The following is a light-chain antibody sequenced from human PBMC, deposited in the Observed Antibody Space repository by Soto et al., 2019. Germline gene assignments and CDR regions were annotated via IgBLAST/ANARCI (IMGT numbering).Light chain of an antibody. CDR1: QSISKF. Sequence: DIQMTQSPSSLSASVGDRVTITCRSSQSISKFLNWYQQKPGKAPKLLIYGASSLQRGVPSRFSGSGSGTDFTLTISSLQPDDFATYYCQQYDSYSRTFGQGTKVEIK. V-gene: IGKV1-39*01. CDR2: GAS. J-gene: IGKJ1*01. CDR3: QQYDSYSRT.